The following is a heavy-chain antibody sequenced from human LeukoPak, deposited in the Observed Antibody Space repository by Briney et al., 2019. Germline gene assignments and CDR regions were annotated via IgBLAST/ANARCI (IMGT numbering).Heavy chain of an antibody. Sequence: SVKLCCKASGGTFSSYAISWVRQAPGQGLEWMGGIIPIFGTANYTQKFQGRVTITADESTSKAYMELSSLRSEDTAVYYCARAPPLHDHGGNPWGQGTLVTVSS. CDR3: ARAPPLHDHGGNP. D-gene: IGHD4-23*01. V-gene: IGHV1-69*13. CDR1: GGTFSSYA. CDR2: IIPIFGTA. J-gene: IGHJ5*02.